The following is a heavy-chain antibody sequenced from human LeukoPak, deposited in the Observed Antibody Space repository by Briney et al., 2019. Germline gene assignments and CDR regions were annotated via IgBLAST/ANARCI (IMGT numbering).Heavy chain of an antibody. V-gene: IGHV3-30*04. J-gene: IGHJ4*02. CDR1: GFTFSSYA. CDR3: ARDLSIYGAEYYFDY. Sequence: GGSLRLSCAASGFTFSSYAMHWVRQAPGKGLEWVAVISYDGSNKYYADSVKGRFTISRDNSKNTLYLQMNSLRAEDTAVYYCARDLSIYGAEYYFDYWGQGTLVTASS. CDR2: ISYDGSNK. D-gene: IGHD2-21*01.